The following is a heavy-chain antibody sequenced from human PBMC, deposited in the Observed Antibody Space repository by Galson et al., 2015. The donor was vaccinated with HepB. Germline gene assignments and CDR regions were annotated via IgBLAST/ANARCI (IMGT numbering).Heavy chain of an antibody. Sequence: SLRLSCAASGFTFSSYAMSWVRQAPGKGLEWVSAISGSGGSTYYADSVKGRFTISRDNSKNTLYLQMNSLRAEDTAVYYCAKGSGDYTYFDYWGQGTLVTVSS. J-gene: IGHJ4*02. D-gene: IGHD4-17*01. CDR3: AKGSGDYTYFDY. CDR2: ISGSGGST. V-gene: IGHV3-23*01. CDR1: GFTFSSYA.